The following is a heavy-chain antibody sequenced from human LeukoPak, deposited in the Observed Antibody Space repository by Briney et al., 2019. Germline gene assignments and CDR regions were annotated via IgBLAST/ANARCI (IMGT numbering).Heavy chain of an antibody. Sequence: PGGSLRLSCVASGFTFSSYEVNWVRQAPGRGLEWVSYTSASGGTIYYADSVKGRFTTSRDNAKNSLYLQMKSLRAEDTAVYYCASGYSYGYKHWGQGTLVTASS. V-gene: IGHV3-48*03. CDR1: GFTFSSYE. D-gene: IGHD5-18*01. CDR2: TSASGGTI. J-gene: IGHJ4*02. CDR3: ASGYSYGYKH.